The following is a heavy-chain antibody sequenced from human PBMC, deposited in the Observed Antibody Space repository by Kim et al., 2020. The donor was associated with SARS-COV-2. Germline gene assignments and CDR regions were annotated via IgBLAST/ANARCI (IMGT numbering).Heavy chain of an antibody. CDR1: GFTFSDYY. CDR3: ARVSSGSSSWYWFDP. J-gene: IGHJ5*02. D-gene: IGHD6-13*01. CDR2: LSSSGSYI. Sequence: GGSLRLSCAASGFTFSDYYMTWIRQAPGKGLEWLSYLSSSGSYIKYADSVKGRFTISRDNAKNSLYLQMNSLRAEDTAVYYCARVSSGSSSWYWFDPWGQGTLVTVSS. V-gene: IGHV3-11*05.